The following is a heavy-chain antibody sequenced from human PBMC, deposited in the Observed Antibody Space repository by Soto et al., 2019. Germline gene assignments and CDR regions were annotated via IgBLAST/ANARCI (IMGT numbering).Heavy chain of an antibody. D-gene: IGHD1-26*01. CDR1: GYNLISYY. CDR3: ARDPSGSYWKANFDY. J-gene: IGHJ4*02. CDR2: IPPSGGST. V-gene: IGHV1-46*01. Sequence: SGRVCSKASGYNLISYYMHGVRQEKGQGLEWMGIIPPSGGSTSYAQKFQGRVTMTRDTSTSTVHMELSSLRSEDTAVYYCARDPSGSYWKANFDYLGQGTLVTVSS.